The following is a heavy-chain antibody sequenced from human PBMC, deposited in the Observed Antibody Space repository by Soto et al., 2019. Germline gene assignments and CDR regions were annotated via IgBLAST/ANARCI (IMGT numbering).Heavy chain of an antibody. Sequence: PGKGLEWMGISYPGNSDTRYSPSFQGQATTAAEKSISTAYLQWGSLKASDTAMYYCARYGDGEYTLLYFDLGGRGTPVTVSS. CDR3: ARYGDGEYTLLYFDL. V-gene: IGHV5-51*01. J-gene: IGHJ2*01. D-gene: IGHD4-17*01. CDR2: SYPGNSDT.